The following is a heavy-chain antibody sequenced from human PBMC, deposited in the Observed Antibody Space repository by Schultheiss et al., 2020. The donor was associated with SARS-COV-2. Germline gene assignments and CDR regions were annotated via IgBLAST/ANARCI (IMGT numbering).Heavy chain of an antibody. D-gene: IGHD2-2*02. CDR2: IYTSGST. Sequence: SETLSLTCTVSGGSISSYYWSWIRQPAGKGLEWIGRIYTSGSTNYNPSLKSRVTMSVDTSKNQFSLKLSSVTAADTAVYYCARDQTPIVVVPAAIPIHYYYYYMDVWGKGTTVTVSS. J-gene: IGHJ6*03. CDR3: ARDQTPIVVVPAAIPIHYYYYYMDV. CDR1: GGSISSYY. V-gene: IGHV4-4*07.